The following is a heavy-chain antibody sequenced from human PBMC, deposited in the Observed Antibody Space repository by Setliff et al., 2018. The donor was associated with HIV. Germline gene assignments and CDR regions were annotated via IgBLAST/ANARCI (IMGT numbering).Heavy chain of an antibody. V-gene: IGHV4-39*01. CDR1: GGSITSSSYY. D-gene: IGHD6-13*01. CDR3: ARSPAAEGF. Sequence: LSLTCTVSGGSITSSSYYWGWIRQPPGKGLEWIGSIYYSGSTYYNPSLKSRVTISVDTSKNQFSLKLSSVTAADTAVYYCARSPAAEGFWGQGTLVTVSS. J-gene: IGHJ4*02. CDR2: IYYSGST.